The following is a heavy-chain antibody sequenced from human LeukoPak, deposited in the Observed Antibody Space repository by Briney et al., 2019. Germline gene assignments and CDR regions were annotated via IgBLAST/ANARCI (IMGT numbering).Heavy chain of an antibody. CDR2: IYYSGST. CDR3: ARLSKPGSFDY. D-gene: IGHD1-14*01. CDR1: GDSFRSYY. Sequence: PSETLSLTCTVSGDSFRSYYWSWIRQPPGKGLEWIGTIYYSGSTYYNASLKSRITMSVDTSKNQFSLKLSSVTAADTAVYYCARLSKPGSFDYWGQGALVTVSS. V-gene: IGHV4-59*04. J-gene: IGHJ4*02.